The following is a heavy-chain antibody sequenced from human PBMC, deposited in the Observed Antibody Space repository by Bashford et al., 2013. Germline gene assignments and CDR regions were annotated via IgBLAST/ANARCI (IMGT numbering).Heavy chain of an antibody. CDR2: IYYTGAS. V-gene: IGHV4-31*03. D-gene: IGHD4-17*01. Sequence: SETLSLTCSVSGGSITAPGNYWHWIRQRPGKGLEWIGYIYYTGASYYRPSLQSRVSISFDSRRSQVSLQVTTVTAADTAVYFCARGGTYGPDIDSWGQGTQVTVSS. CDR1: GGSITAPGNY. J-gene: IGHJ4*02. CDR3: ARGGTYGPDIDS.